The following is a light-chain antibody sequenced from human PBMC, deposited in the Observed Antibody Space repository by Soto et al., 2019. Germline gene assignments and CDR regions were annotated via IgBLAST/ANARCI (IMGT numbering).Light chain of an antibody. CDR2: DAS. Sequence: DIQMTQSPSTLSVSVGDRVTITCRASQSISSWLAWYQQKPGKAPKLLIHDASSLESGVPSRFSGSGSWTDFTLTITSLQPDDFATYYCQQYSSYQYTFGQGTKLEIK. J-gene: IGKJ2*01. CDR1: QSISSW. V-gene: IGKV1-5*01. CDR3: QQYSSYQYT.